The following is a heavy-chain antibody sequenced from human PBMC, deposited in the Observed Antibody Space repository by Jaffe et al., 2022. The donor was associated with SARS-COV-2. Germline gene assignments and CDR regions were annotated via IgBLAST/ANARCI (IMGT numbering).Heavy chain of an antibody. CDR1: GFTFSTFS. J-gene: IGHJ6*02. CDR3: ARARRYGLDV. CDR2: VSSSGSPT. Sequence: EGQLVESGGGLVQPGGSLRLSCAASGFTFSTFSMHWVRQAPGKGLEWVSYVSSSGSPTYYAESVKGRFTISRDNAKNSLYLQVNTLRDEDTAVYYCARARRYGLDVWGQGTTVTVSS. V-gene: IGHV3-48*02.